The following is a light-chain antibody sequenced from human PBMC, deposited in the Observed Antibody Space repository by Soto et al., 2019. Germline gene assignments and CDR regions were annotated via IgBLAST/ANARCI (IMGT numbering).Light chain of an antibody. J-gene: IGKJ5*01. V-gene: IGKV1-39*01. CDR1: QSISSY. Sequence: DIQMTQSPSSLSSSVGDRVTITCRASQSISSYLNWYQQKPGKAPKLLIYAASSLQSGVPSGFSGSGSGTDFTLTISSLKPEDFETYYCQQSYSTPITFGQGTRLEIK. CDR2: AAS. CDR3: QQSYSTPIT.